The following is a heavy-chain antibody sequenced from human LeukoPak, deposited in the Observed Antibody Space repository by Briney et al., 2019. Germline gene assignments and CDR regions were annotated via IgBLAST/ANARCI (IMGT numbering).Heavy chain of an antibody. CDR3: TRDQRKYCGRTTCFVFDI. CDR2: ISGGGDAT. V-gene: IGHV3-23*01. CDR1: TFIFSDYA. D-gene: IGHD2-2*01. J-gene: IGHJ3*02. Sequence: QAGGSLRLSCAASTFIFSDYAMTWVRQAPGKGLEWVSTISGGGDATYYAHSVKGRFAVSRDNSKKTLYLQLNSLRAEDTAVYYCTRDQRKYCGRTTCFVFDIWGQGTVVSVSS.